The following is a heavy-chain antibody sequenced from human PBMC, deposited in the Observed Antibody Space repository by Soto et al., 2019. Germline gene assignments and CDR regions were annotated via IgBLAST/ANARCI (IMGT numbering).Heavy chain of an antibody. CDR1: GGSIRSYY. CDR2: IYYSGST. Sequence: ETLSLTCTVSGGSIRSYYWSWIRQPPGKGLEWIGYIYYSGSTNYNPSLKSRVTISVDTSKNQFSLKLSSVTAADTAVYYCASSLDYYDSSGYYYAYYGMDVWGQGTTVTVSS. J-gene: IGHJ6*02. CDR3: ASSLDYYDSSGYYYAYYGMDV. V-gene: IGHV4-59*01. D-gene: IGHD3-22*01.